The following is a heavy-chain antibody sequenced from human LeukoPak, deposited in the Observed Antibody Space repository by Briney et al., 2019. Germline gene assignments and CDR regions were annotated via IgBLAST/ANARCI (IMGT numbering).Heavy chain of an antibody. CDR1: GFTFSSYA. CDR2: FSATDGSA. D-gene: IGHD6-13*01. Sequence: SGGSLRLACAASGFTFSSYAMTWVRQAPGKGLEWVSAFSATDGSAQYAESVEGRFIISRDNSKNTLFLQMNSLGAEDTAVYYCARAKIAAAGTGAFDVWGQGTLVTVSS. V-gene: IGHV3-23*01. CDR3: ARAKIAAAGTGAFDV. J-gene: IGHJ3*01.